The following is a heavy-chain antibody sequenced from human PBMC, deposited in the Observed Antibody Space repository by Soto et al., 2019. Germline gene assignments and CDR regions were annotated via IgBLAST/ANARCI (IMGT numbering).Heavy chain of an antibody. Sequence: GESLKISCKGSGYSFTRYWIGWVRQMPGKGLEWMGIIYPGDSDTRYSPSFQGQVTISADKSISTAYLQWSSLKASDTAMYYCARQLIEVGAKHGMDVWGQGTTVTVSS. CDR3: ARQLIEVGAKHGMDV. CDR1: GYSFTRYW. J-gene: IGHJ6*02. CDR2: IYPGDSDT. D-gene: IGHD1-26*01. V-gene: IGHV5-51*01.